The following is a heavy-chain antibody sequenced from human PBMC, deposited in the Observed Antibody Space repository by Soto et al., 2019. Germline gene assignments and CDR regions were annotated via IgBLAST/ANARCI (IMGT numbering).Heavy chain of an antibody. CDR1: GGSFSGYY. Sequence: QVQLQQWGAGLLKPSETLSLTSAVYGGSFSGYYWSWIRQPPGKGLEWIGEINHSGSTNYNPSLKSRVTISVDTSKNQFSLKLSSVTAADTAVYYCARRRMTAMVLFVDYWGQGTLVTVSS. CDR2: INHSGST. D-gene: IGHD5-18*01. V-gene: IGHV4-34*01. CDR3: ARRRMTAMVLFVDY. J-gene: IGHJ4*02.